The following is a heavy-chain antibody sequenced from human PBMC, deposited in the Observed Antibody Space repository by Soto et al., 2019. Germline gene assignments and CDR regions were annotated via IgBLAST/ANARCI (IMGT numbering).Heavy chain of an antibody. CDR2: ISWDRNSI. J-gene: IGHJ3*02. CDR1: GFRFDDYA. V-gene: IGHV3-9*01. CDR3: VKDIEENQLLYDAFDI. Sequence: EVQLVESGGGLVQPGRSLRLSCVASGFRFDDYAMHWVRQAPGKGLEWVSGISWDRNSIGYADSVKGRFTISRDSATNSLYLQMNSLRAEDTALYYCVKDIEENQLLYDAFDIWGQGTMVTVSS. D-gene: IGHD2-2*01.